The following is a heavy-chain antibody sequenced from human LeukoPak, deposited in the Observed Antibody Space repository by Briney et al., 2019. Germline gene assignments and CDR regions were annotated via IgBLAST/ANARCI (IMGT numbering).Heavy chain of an antibody. Sequence: SVKVSCKASGGTFSSYTISWVRQAPGQGLEWMGRIVPILGIANYAQKFQGRVTITADKSTSTAYMELSSLRSEDTAVYYCASIAVAGKPLFGYWGQGTLVTVSS. V-gene: IGHV1-69*02. J-gene: IGHJ4*02. D-gene: IGHD6-19*01. CDR2: IVPILGIA. CDR1: GGTFSSYT. CDR3: ASIAVAGKPLFGY.